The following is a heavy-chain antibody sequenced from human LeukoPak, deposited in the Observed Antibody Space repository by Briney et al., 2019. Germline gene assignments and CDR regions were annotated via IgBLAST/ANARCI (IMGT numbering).Heavy chain of an antibody. CDR3: ARGHEIFLAVASRVGRAKNAFDI. Sequence: SETLSLTCTVSGGSISSYYWSWIRQPPGKGLEWIGYIYYSGSTNYNPSLKSRVTISVDTSKNQFSLKLSSVTAADTAVYYCARGHEIFLAVASRVGRAKNAFDIWGQGTMVTVSS. V-gene: IGHV4-59*12. J-gene: IGHJ3*02. D-gene: IGHD6-19*01. CDR2: IYYSGST. CDR1: GGSISSYY.